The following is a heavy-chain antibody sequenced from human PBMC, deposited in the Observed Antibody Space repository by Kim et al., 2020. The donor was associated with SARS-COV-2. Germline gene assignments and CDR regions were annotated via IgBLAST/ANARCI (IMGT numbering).Heavy chain of an antibody. V-gene: IGHV1-24*01. Sequence: ASVKVSCKVSGYTLTELSMHWVRQAPGKGLEWMGGFDPEDGETIYAQKFQGRVTMTEDTSTDTAYMELSSLRSEDTAVYYCATLDSSGYYKEYYVDYWGQGNLVTVSS. CDR2: FDPEDGET. J-gene: IGHJ4*02. CDR1: GYTLTELS. CDR3: ATLDSSGYYKEYYVDY. D-gene: IGHD3-22*01.